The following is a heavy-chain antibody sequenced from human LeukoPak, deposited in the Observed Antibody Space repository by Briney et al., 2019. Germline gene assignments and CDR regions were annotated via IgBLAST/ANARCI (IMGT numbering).Heavy chain of an antibody. CDR3: AKEGKLQSGTDV. D-gene: IGHD4-23*01. Sequence: GGSLRLSCAASGFTFSAYGVHWVRQAPGKGLEWVAVMSYDGSYKHYADSVKGRFTISRYNSKNTLYLQMNSLRAEDTAIYYCAKEGKLQSGTDVWGQGTTVTVSS. CDR1: GFTFSAYG. V-gene: IGHV3-30*18. CDR2: MSYDGSYK. J-gene: IGHJ6*02.